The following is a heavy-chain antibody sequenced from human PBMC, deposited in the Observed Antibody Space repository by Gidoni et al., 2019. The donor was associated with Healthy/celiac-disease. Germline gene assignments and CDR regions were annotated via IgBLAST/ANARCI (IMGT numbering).Heavy chain of an antibody. CDR2: IYYSGST. D-gene: IGHD4-17*01. J-gene: IGHJ4*02. CDR1: GGSISSGGYY. V-gene: IGHV4-31*03. CDR3: ARNGDDYGEFDY. Sequence: QVQLQESGPGLVKPSQTLSLTCTVSGGSISSGGYYWSWIRQHPGKGLEWIWYIYYSGSTYYNPSLKSRVTISVDTSKNQFSLKLSSVTAADTAVYYCARNGDDYGEFDYWGQGTLVTVSS.